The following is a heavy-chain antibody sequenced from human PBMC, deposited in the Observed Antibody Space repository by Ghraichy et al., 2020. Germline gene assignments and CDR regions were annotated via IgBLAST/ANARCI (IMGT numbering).Heavy chain of an antibody. CDR3: AHRRREGTVTTGFDY. D-gene: IGHD4-17*01. CDR1: GFSLTTSGVG. Sequence: SGPTLVKPTQTLTLTCTFSGFSLTTSGVGVGRIRQPPGKALEWLALIYWNNDKQYSPSLKSRLAITKDTSKNQVVLTMTNMDPVDTATYYCAHRRREGTVTTGFDYWGQGTLVTVSS. J-gene: IGHJ4*02. CDR2: IYWNNDK. V-gene: IGHV2-5*01.